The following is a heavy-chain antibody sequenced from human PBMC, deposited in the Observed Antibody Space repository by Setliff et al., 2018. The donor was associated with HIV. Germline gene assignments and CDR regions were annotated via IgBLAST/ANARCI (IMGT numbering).Heavy chain of an antibody. CDR2: IIPLFGTT. CDR1: GGTFSSYA. D-gene: IGHD4-17*01. J-gene: IGHJ5*02. V-gene: IGHV1-69*13. Sequence: SVKVSCKASGGTFSSYAISWVRQAPGQGLEWVGGIIPLFGTTNYALKFQGRVTITADESTYTAYMELSSLRSEDTAVYYCASSIPTEQGPWFDPWGQGTLVTVSS. CDR3: ASSIPTEQGPWFDP.